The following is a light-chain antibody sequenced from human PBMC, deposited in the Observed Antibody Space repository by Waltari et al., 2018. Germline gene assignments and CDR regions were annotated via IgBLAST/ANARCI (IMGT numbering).Light chain of an antibody. V-gene: IGKV3-20*01. CDR1: QSVGRT. J-gene: IGKJ1*01. CDR2: GAS. Sequence: EIVFTQSPGPLSLSPGETATPSCKASQSVGRTLAWYQQKPGQAPRLLIYGASSTATGVPDSFSGSESGTDFSLTISRLEPEDFAVYYCQHYVRLPVTFGQGTKVEIK. CDR3: QHYVRLPVT.